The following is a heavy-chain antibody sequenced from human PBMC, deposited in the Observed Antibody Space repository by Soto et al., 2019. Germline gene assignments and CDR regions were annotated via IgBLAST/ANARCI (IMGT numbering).Heavy chain of an antibody. V-gene: IGHV4-39*01. CDR2: IYYSGST. CDR3: ARLAVAVWTLDY. CDR1: GGSISSSSYY. D-gene: IGHD6-19*01. Sequence: SETLSLTCTVSGGSISSSSYYWGWIRQPPGKGLEWIGSIYYSGSTYYNPSLKSRVTISADTSKNQFSLKLSSVTAADTAVYYCARLAVAVWTLDYWGQGTLVTVSS. J-gene: IGHJ4*02.